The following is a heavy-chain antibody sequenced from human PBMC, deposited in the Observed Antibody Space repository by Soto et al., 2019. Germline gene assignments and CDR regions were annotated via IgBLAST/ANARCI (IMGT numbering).Heavy chain of an antibody. CDR2: IYATGTT. D-gene: IGHD1-1*01. J-gene: IGHJ5*02. V-gene: IGHV4-4*07. Sequence: PSETLSLTCTVSGAAISGYYWSWIRKSAGKGLEWIGRIYATGTTDYNPSLKSRVMMSVDTSKKQFSLKLRSVTAADTAVYYCVRDGTKTLRDWFDPWGQGISVTVSS. CDR1: GAAISGYY. CDR3: VRDGTKTLRDWFDP.